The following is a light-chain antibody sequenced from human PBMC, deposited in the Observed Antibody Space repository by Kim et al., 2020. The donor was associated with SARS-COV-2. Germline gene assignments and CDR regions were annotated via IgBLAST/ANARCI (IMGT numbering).Light chain of an antibody. CDR3: ESWDSSLSVHV. CDR2: AND. CDR1: YSNIETNL. J-gene: IGLJ1*01. V-gene: IGLV1-51*01. Sequence: GQEDTFSCSGSYSNIETNLVCLYQQFPGTAPKLLIYANDRRPSGIPDRFSGSKSGTSATLDIIGLQTGDEADYYCESWDSSLSVHVFGTGTKVTVL.